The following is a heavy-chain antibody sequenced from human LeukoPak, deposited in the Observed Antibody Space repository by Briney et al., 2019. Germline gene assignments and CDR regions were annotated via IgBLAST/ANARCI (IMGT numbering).Heavy chain of an antibody. D-gene: IGHD3/OR15-3a*01. J-gene: IGHJ4*02. CDR1: GGSISSGDYY. CDR2: IYYSGST. Sequence: SQTLSLTCTVSGGSISSGDYYWSWIRQPPGKGLEWIGYIYYSGSTYYNPSLKSRVTISVDTSKNQFSLKLSSVTAADTAVYYGERDRGNELESDWSFDYWGQRTLVTVPS. CDR3: ERDRGNELESDWSFDY. V-gene: IGHV4-30-4*08.